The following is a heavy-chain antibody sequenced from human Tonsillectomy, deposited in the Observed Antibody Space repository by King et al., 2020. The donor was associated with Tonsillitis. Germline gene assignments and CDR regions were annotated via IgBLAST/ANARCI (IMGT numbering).Heavy chain of an antibody. V-gene: IGHV3-43*02. D-gene: IGHD3-16*02. Sequence: VQLVESGGGVVQPGGSLRLSCAASGFTFDDYAMHWVRQAPGKGLEWVSLITGDGGTTYNADSVKGRFTISRDNSENSLYLQMNSLRNEDTAFYYCAKDFGGGYILGSYRYNFDYWGQGTLVTVSS. CDR1: GFTFDDYA. CDR3: AKDFGGGYILGSYRYNFDY. CDR2: ITGDGGTT. J-gene: IGHJ4*02.